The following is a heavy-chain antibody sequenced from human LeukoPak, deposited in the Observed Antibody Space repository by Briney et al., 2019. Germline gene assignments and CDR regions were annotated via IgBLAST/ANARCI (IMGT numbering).Heavy chain of an antibody. Sequence: GRSLRLSCAASGFTFSSYGMHWVRQAPGKGLEWVAVISYDGSNKYYADSVKGRVTISRDNSKNTLYLQMNSLRAEDTAVYYCAKDISWFGELTFDYWGQGTLVTVCS. J-gene: IGHJ4*02. CDR2: ISYDGSNK. D-gene: IGHD3-10*01. CDR1: GFTFSSYG. V-gene: IGHV3-30*18. CDR3: AKDISWFGELTFDY.